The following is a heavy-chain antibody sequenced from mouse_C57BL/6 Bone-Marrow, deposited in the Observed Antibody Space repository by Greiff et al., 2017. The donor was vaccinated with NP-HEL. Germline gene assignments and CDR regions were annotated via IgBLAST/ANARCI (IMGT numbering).Heavy chain of an antibody. CDR1: GYTFTDYN. CDR3: ARWAYGKRTGYFDY. V-gene: IGHV1-18*01. Sequence: VQLQQSGPELVKPGASVKIPCKASGYTFTDYNMDWVKQSHGKSLEWIGDINPNNGGTIYNQKFKGKATLTVDKSSSTAYMELRSLTSEDTAVYYCARWAYGKRTGYFDYWGQGTTLTVSS. CDR2: INPNNGGT. J-gene: IGHJ2*01. D-gene: IGHD2-1*01.